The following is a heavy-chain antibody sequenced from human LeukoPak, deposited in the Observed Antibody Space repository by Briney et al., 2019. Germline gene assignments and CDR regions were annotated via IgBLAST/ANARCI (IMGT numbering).Heavy chain of an antibody. CDR3: ARRDPTTVTAFDY. CDR1: GFDFTRDW. Sequence: GASLQISCRFSGFDFTRDWIGWVLLLPGKGLEWMGIIFTDDSDTRYSPSFQGQVTLSADKSISTAYLQWSSLKASDTAIYYCARRDPTTVTAFDYWGQGTLVTVSS. CDR2: IFTDDSDT. J-gene: IGHJ4*02. D-gene: IGHD4-17*01. V-gene: IGHV5-51*01.